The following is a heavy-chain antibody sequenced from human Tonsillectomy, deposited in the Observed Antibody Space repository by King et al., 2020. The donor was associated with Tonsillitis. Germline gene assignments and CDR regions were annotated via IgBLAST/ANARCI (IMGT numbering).Heavy chain of an antibody. V-gene: IGHV4-34*01. Sequence: VQLQQWGAVLLQPSETLSLTCAVYGGSFSGYYWSWIRQPPGEGLAWIGEINHSGSTNYNPSLQSRVTISVNTSKNQFSRKLRSVTAADTAVCYCARRRNDFWSGYYRGDYFDYWGQGTLVTVSS. CDR2: INHSGST. CDR3: ARRRNDFWSGYYRGDYFDY. D-gene: IGHD3-3*01. CDR1: GGSFSGYY. J-gene: IGHJ4*02.